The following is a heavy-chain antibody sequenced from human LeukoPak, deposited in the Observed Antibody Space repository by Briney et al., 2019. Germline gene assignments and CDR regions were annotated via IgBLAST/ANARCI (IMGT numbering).Heavy chain of an antibody. CDR3: ARDISGWYRQFDW. V-gene: IGHV3-48*03. J-gene: IGHJ4*02. D-gene: IGHD6-19*01. CDR2: ISGSGNTI. CDR1: GFTFSRFE. Sequence: PGGSLRLSCVASGFTFSRFEMNWVRQAPGKGLEWVSYISGSGNTIHYADSVKGRFIISRDNAKNSLPLQMNSLRAEDTAVYYCARDISGWYRQFDWWGQGTLVTVSS.